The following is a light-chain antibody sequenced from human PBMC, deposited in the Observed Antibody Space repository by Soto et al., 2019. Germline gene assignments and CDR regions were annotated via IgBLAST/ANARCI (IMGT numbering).Light chain of an antibody. J-gene: IGLJ7*01. CDR1: NSDVGSYNF. Sequence: QSVLTQPPSASGSPGQSVTISCTGANSDVGSYNFVSWYQQHPGRAPKLLIYEVSKRPSGVPDRFSGSKSGNTASLTVSGLQAEDEADYYCSSYAGTNTRYLFGSGTQPTVL. CDR2: EVS. CDR3: SSYAGTNTRYL. V-gene: IGLV2-8*01.